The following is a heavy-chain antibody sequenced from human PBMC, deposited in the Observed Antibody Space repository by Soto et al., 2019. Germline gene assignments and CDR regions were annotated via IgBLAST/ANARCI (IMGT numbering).Heavy chain of an antibody. Sequence: QVQLVQPGVEVKKPEASVKVSCKASGYTFTSYDINWVRQATGQGLEWMGWMNPNSGDTGPVQKFQGRVTMTRDTATSTAYLEVSSLTAEDTAVYYCAITQIGTGVHFDSWGKGTLVTVSS. D-gene: IGHD7-27*01. CDR2: MNPNSGDT. V-gene: IGHV1-8*01. CDR3: AITQIGTGVHFDS. J-gene: IGHJ4*02. CDR1: GYTFTSYD.